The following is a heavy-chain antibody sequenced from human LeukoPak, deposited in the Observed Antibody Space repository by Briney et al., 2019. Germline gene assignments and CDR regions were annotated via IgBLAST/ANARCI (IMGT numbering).Heavy chain of an antibody. D-gene: IGHD6-19*01. J-gene: IGHJ4*02. V-gene: IGHV3-33*01. Sequence: GRSLRLSCAASGFXFSSYGIHWVRQAPGKGQEWVAVIWYDGSNKYYADSVKGRFTISRDNSKNTLYLQMDSLRAEDTAVYYCARDPGVRWLVGFDYWGQGTLVTVSS. CDR3: ARDPGVRWLVGFDY. CDR2: IWYDGSNK. CDR1: GFXFSSYG.